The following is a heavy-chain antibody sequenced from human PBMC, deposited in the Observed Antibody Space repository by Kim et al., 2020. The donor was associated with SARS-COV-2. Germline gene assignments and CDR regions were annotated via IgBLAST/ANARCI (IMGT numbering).Heavy chain of an antibody. V-gene: IGHV4-4*02. J-gene: IGHJ4*02. CDR1: GGSISSSNW. Sequence: SETLSLTCAVSGGSISSSNWWSWVRQPPGKGLEWIGEIYHSGSTNYNPSLKSRVTISVDKSKNQFSLKLSSVTAADTAVYYCARVHDSSSFNYYFDYWGQGTLVTVSS. CDR3: ARVHDSSSFNYYFDY. D-gene: IGHD6-13*01. CDR2: IYHSGST.